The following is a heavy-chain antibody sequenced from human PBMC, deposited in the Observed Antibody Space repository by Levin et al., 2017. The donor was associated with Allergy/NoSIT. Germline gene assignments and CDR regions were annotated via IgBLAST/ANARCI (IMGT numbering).Heavy chain of an antibody. CDR2: IKSKTDGGTT. Sequence: LRDAGMTWVRQAPGKGLEWVGRIKSKTDGGTTDYAAPVKGRFTISRDDSKNTLYLQMNSLKTEDTAVYYCTTDHAAVFDYWGQGTLVTVSS. J-gene: IGHJ4*02. D-gene: IGHD6-13*01. CDR1: LRDAG. V-gene: IGHV3-15*01. CDR3: TTDHAAVFDY.